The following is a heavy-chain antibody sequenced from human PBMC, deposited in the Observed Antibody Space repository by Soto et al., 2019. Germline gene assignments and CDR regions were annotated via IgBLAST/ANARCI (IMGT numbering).Heavy chain of an antibody. V-gene: IGHV3-23*01. CDR2: ITGSGDYT. CDR1: GFTFSSYA. CDR3: GKDPNGDYFGAFDF. J-gene: IGHJ3*01. D-gene: IGHD4-17*01. Sequence: EVQMLESGGGLVQPGWSLRLSCAASGFTFSSYALTWVRHAPGKGLEWVSSITGSGDYTRYTDSVKGRFTITRDNAKNTLFLQMKSLRADDTAIYYCGKDPNGDYFGAFDFWGQGTMVTVSS.